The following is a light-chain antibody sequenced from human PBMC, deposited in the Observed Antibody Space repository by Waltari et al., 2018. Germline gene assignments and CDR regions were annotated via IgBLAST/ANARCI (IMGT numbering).Light chain of an antibody. V-gene: IGLV2-8*01. CDR2: EVT. J-gene: IGLJ2*01. Sequence: QSALTQPPSASGSPGQSVAISCTGTSSDVGDYVSWYQQHPGKAPKLMISEVTKRPSGVPYRFSGSKSGSTASLTVSGLQAEDEADYYCSSYAGNNNLVFGGGTKLTVL. CDR3: SSYAGNNNLV. CDR1: SSDVGDY.